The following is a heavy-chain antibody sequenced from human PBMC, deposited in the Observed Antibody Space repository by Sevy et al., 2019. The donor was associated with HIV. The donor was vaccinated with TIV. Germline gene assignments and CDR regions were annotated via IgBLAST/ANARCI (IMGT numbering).Heavy chain of an antibody. CDR2: IYYNGST. CDR3: ARESIGAVGDFDY. J-gene: IGHJ4*02. CDR1: GGSISNYF. D-gene: IGHD6-13*01. V-gene: IGHV4-59*01. Sequence: LSLTCTVSGGSISNYFWSWIRQPPGKGLEWIGYIYYNGSTNYNPSLKSRVTISVDTSKNQFSLKLSSVTAADTAVYYCARESIGAVGDFDYWGQGTLVTVSS.